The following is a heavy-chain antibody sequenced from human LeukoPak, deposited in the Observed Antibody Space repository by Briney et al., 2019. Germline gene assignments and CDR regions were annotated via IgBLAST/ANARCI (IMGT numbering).Heavy chain of an antibody. CDR1: GGSISSHY. V-gene: IGHV4-34*01. CDR3: GGGSSRNYYYYYMDV. J-gene: IGHJ6*03. Sequence: PSETLSLTCTVSGGSISSHYWSWIRQPPGKGLEWIGEINHSGSTNYNPSLKSRVTISVDTSKNQFSLKLSSVTAADTAVYYCGGGSSRNYYYYYMDVWGKGTTVTVSS. D-gene: IGHD6-6*01. CDR2: INHSGST.